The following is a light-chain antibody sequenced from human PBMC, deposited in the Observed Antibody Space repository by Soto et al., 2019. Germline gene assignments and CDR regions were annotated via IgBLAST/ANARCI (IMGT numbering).Light chain of an antibody. V-gene: IGKV3-15*01. CDR2: GAS. CDR1: RSVSSN. J-gene: IGKJ1*01. CDR3: QKYNHWPGK. Sequence: EVDMRTSQATISVSPGSIATLSCRASRSVSSNLAWYQQKPGQAPRLLIYGASTRATGITARFSGSGSGTEFTLTINSLQSEDFAVYYCQKYNHWPGKCGQGTTGDI.